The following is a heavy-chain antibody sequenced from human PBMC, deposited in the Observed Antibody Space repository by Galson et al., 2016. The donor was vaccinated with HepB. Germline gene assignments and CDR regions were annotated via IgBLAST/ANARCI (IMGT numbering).Heavy chain of an antibody. CDR1: GFSFSSYV. V-gene: IGHV3-30*04. Sequence: SLRLSCAASGFSFSSYVMNWVRQAPGKGLEWVAVIAYNGGEKYYADSVKGRFTISRDNSKNTLYLQMKSLRSEDTAVYYCARAQNMAVAVIHDDAFDIWGQGTLVTVSS. CDR2: IAYNGGEK. J-gene: IGHJ3*02. CDR3: ARAQNMAVAVIHDDAFDI. D-gene: IGHD3-22*01.